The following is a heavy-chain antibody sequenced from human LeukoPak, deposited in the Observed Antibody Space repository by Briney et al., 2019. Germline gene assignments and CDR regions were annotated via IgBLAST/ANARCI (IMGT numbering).Heavy chain of an antibody. V-gene: IGHV3-33*01. D-gene: IGHD2-15*01. J-gene: IGHJ4*02. CDR3: ARGYCNGGSCYSFYY. Sequence: GRSLRLSCAASGFTFSSYGMHWVRQAPGKGLEWVAVIWFDGSDRYYADSVKGRFTITRDNSKSTLYLQMNSLRDEDTAVYYCARGYCNGGSCYSFYYWGQGTLVTVSS. CDR1: GFTFSSYG. CDR2: IWFDGSDR.